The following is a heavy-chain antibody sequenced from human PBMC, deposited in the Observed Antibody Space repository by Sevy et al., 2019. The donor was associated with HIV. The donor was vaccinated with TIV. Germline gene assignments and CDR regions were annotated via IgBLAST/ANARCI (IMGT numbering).Heavy chain of an antibody. V-gene: IGHV3-43*01. D-gene: IGHD3-16*01. J-gene: IGHJ4*02. CDR3: AKEAGGDYYFDY. CDR1: GFTFDDYT. CDR2: ISWDGGST. Sequence: GGSLRLSCAASGFTFDDYTMHWVRQAPGKGLEWVSLISWDGGSTYYADSVKGRFTISRDNSKNSLYLQMNSLRTEDTALYYCAKEAGGDYYFDYWGQRTLVTVSS.